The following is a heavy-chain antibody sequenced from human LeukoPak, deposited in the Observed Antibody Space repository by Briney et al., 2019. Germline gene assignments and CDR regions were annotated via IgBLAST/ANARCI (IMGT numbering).Heavy chain of an antibody. Sequence: ASVKVSCKASGYTFTSYGISWVRQAPGQGLEWMGWISAYNGNTNYAQKLQGRVTMTTDTSTSTAYMELRSLRSDDTAVYYCARGSMVRGVIEDFDYWGQGTLVTVSS. D-gene: IGHD3-10*01. V-gene: IGHV1-18*01. CDR1: GYTFTSYG. CDR2: ISAYNGNT. J-gene: IGHJ4*02. CDR3: ARGSMVRGVIEDFDY.